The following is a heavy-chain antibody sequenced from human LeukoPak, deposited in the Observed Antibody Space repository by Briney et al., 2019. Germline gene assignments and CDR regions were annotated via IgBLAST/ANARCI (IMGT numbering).Heavy chain of an antibody. CDR2: IGSSSSYI. CDR1: GFTFSSYS. CDR3: ARVSNP. Sequence: GGSLRLSCAASGFTFSSYSMNWVRQAPGKGLEWVSYIGSSSSYIYYADSVKGRFTISRDNARNSLFLQMNSLRAGDTAVYYCARVSNPWGQGILVTVSS. V-gene: IGHV3-21*05. J-gene: IGHJ5*02.